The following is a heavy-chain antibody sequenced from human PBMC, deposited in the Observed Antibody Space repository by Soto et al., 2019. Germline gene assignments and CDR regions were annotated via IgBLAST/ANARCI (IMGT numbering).Heavy chain of an antibody. CDR1: GFIFSNAW. V-gene: IGHV3-15*01. Sequence: EVQLVESGGGLVKPGGSLRLSCAASGFIFSNAWMSWVRQAPGKGLEWVGRIKSKTNGGTTDYAAPVKGRFTISRDDSKNTLYLQMNSLKIEDTAVYYCTTDLDRREGAFDIWGQGTMVTVSS. D-gene: IGHD1-1*01. CDR2: IKSKTNGGTT. J-gene: IGHJ3*02. CDR3: TTDLDRREGAFDI.